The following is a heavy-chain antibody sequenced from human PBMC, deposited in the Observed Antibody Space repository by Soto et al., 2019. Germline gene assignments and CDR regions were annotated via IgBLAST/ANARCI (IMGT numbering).Heavy chain of an antibody. D-gene: IGHD5-18*01. J-gene: IGHJ5*02. CDR2: IYHSRSN. V-gene: IGHV4-38-2*01. CDR1: GYSISSGYY. CDR3: ARVLSIQLRVLDP. Sequence: PSETLSLTCAVSGYSISSGYYWGWIRHRRGKGRGWIGSIYHSRSNYYNPSLKSRVTISVDTSKNQFFLKLSPVAAAETAVYYCARVLSIQLRVLDPWGQGTLVTVSS.